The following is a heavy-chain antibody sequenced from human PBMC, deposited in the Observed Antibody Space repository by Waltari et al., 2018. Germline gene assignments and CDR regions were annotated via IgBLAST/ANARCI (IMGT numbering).Heavy chain of an antibody. CDR3: ARVRASPAAIRAFDI. J-gene: IGHJ3*02. D-gene: IGHD2-2*01. CDR1: GFTFSSYA. V-gene: IGHV3-30-3*01. CDR2: ISYDGSNK. Sequence: QVQLVESGGGVVQPGRSLRLSCAASGFTFSSYAMHWVRQAPGKGLEWVAVISYDGSNKYYADSVKGRFTISRDNSKNTLFLQMNSLRAEDTAVYYCARVRASPAAIRAFDIWGQGTMVTVSS.